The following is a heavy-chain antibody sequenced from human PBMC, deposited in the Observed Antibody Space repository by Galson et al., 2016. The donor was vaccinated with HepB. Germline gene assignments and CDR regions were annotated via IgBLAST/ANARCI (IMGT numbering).Heavy chain of an antibody. D-gene: IGHD1-26*01. CDR3: AHRRGGLTWSGTFDS. CDR1: GFSLSTDGVA. CDR2: IYSDDDK. J-gene: IGHJ4*02. Sequence: PALVKPTQTLTLTCSLSGFSLSTDGVAVAWIRQPPGKALEWLALIYSDDDKRYNPSLESRLTIVQDKSKKQVVLTMTNGSPGDTGTYFWAHRRGGLTWSGTFDSWGQGTLVTVSA. V-gene: IGHV2-5*02.